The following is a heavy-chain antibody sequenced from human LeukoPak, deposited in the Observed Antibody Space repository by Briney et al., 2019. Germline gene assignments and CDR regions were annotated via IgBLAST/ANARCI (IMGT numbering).Heavy chain of an antibody. V-gene: IGHV1-24*01. CDR1: GYTLTELS. CDR3: ATGPGITMVRGVPFDY. J-gene: IGHJ4*02. D-gene: IGHD3-10*01. Sequence: ASVKVSCKVPGYTLTELSMHWVRQAPGKGLEWMGGFDPEDGETIYAQKFQGRVTMTEDTSADTAYMELSSLRSEDTAVYYCATGPGITMVRGVPFDYWGQGTLVTVSS. CDR2: FDPEDGET.